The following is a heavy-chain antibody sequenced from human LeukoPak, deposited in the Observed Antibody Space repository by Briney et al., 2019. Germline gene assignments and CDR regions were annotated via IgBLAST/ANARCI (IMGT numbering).Heavy chain of an antibody. Sequence: GGSLRLSCAASGFTFSSYSMNWVRQAPGKGLEWISYISSSGNTIYYGDSVKGRFTISRDSARNSLYLQMNSLRAEDTAVYYCARDLPWNHHNSAEYFHHWGQGTLLIVSS. CDR1: GFTFSSYS. J-gene: IGHJ1*01. CDR3: ARDLPWNHHNSAEYFHH. D-gene: IGHD2/OR15-2a*01. CDR2: ISSSGNTI. V-gene: IGHV3-48*01.